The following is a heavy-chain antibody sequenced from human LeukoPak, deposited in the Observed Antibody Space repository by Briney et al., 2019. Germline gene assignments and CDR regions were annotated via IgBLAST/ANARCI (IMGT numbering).Heavy chain of an antibody. Sequence: PGGSLRLSCAASGFTFSSYAMSWVRQAPGKGLEWVSAISGSGGGTYYADSVKGRFTISRDNSKNTLYLQMNSLRAEDTAVYYCAKTTVRGVIIPLFDYWGQGTLVTVSS. CDR2: ISGSGGGT. V-gene: IGHV3-23*01. CDR1: GFTFSSYA. CDR3: AKTTVRGVIIPLFDY. D-gene: IGHD3-10*01. J-gene: IGHJ4*02.